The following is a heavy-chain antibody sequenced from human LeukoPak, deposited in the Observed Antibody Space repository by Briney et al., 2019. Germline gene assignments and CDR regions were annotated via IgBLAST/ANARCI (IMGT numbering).Heavy chain of an antibody. CDR3: GEGGRDGDYFDY. V-gene: IGHV3-48*01. CDR2: ISSSSSTI. CDR1: GFTFSSYS. J-gene: IGHJ4*02. Sequence: GGSLRLSCAASGFTFSSYSMNWVRQAPGKGLEWVSYISSSSSTIYYADSVKGRFTISRDNAKKSLYLQMNSLRAEDTAVYYCGEGGRDGDYFDYWGQGTLVTASS. D-gene: IGHD3-16*01.